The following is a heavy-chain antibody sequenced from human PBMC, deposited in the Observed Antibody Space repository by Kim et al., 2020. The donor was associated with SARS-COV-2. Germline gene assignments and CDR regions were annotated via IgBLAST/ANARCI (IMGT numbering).Heavy chain of an antibody. CDR3: AREGDILTGYYDAFDI. J-gene: IGHJ3*02. V-gene: IGHV3-21*01. D-gene: IGHD3-9*01. Sequence: SVKDRFTISRDNAKNSLYLQMNSQRAEDTAVYYCAREGDILTGYYDAFDIWGQGTMVTVSS.